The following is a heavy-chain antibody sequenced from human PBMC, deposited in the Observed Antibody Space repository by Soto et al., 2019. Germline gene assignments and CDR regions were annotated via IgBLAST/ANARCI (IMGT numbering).Heavy chain of an antibody. J-gene: IGHJ6*02. CDR2: ISYDGSNK. V-gene: IGHV3-30*04. CDR3: ARAPPRGIAAPGTWGSGMDV. D-gene: IGHD6-13*01. Sequence: LRLSCAASGFSFSSYSMHWVRQAPGKGLEWVAVISYDGSNKYYADSVKGRFTITRDSSKNTVSLQMNSLRLEDTAVYYCARAPPRGIAAPGTWGSGMDVWGQGTTVTVSS. CDR1: GFSFSSYS.